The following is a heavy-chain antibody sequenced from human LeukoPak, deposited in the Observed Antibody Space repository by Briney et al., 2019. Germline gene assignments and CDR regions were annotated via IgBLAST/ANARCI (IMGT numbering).Heavy chain of an antibody. CDR1: GGSISSSSHF. CDR3: ARGVVPAALWQNWFDP. CDR2: ISYTGST. Sequence: SETPSLTCTVSGGSISSSSHFWGWIRQPPGKGLEWIGSISYTGSTYSNPSLKSRVTMSVDTSKNQFSLKLSSVTAADTAVFFCARGVVPAALWQNWFDPWGQGSLVIVSS. J-gene: IGHJ5*02. D-gene: IGHD2-2*01. V-gene: IGHV4-39*07.